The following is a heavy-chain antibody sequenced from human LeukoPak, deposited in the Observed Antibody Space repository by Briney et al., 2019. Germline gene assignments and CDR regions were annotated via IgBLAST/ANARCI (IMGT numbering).Heavy chain of an antibody. CDR1: GFTFSSYA. D-gene: IGHD5-18*01. V-gene: IGHV3-23*01. Sequence: GGSLRLSCAASGFTFSSYAMSWVRQAPGKGLEWVSAISGSGGSTYYADSVKGRFTISRDNSKNTLYLQMNSLRAEDTAVYYCANTNQYVDTAMVTIFDYWGQGTLVTVSS. CDR2: ISGSGGST. J-gene: IGHJ4*02. CDR3: ANTNQYVDTAMVTIFDY.